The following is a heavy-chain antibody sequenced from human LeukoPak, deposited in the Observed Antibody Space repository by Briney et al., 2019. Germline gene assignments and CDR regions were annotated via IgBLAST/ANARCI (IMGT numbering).Heavy chain of an antibody. CDR2: IYYSGST. CDR3: ARHHYSSIWSLFDF. Sequence: PSETLSLTCTVSGGSISSYYWSWIRQPPGKGLEWIGYIYYSGSTNYNPSLKSRVTISVDTSKNQFSLKVSSVTAADTAVYYCARHHYSSIWSLFDFWGQGTLVTVSS. CDR1: GGSISSYY. J-gene: IGHJ4*02. D-gene: IGHD6-13*01. V-gene: IGHV4-59*08.